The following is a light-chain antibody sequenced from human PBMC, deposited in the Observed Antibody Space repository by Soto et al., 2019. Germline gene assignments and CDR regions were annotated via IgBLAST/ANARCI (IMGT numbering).Light chain of an antibody. V-gene: IGKV1-39*01. J-gene: IGKJ1*01. CDR3: QQSYSTPWT. CDR2: AVS. CDR1: QSITSY. Sequence: DIQMTQSPSSLSASVGDRVTITCRASQSITSYLNWYQQKLGKAPKLLIYAVSFLQSGVPSRFRGSGSGTDFTLTISSLQPEDFATYYCQQSYSTPWTFGQGTKVEIK.